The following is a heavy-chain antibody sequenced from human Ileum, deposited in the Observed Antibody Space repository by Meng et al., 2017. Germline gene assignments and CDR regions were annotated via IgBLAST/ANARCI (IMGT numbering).Heavy chain of an antibody. CDR1: GGSISTSGYY. Sequence: QPQLQESGPRLVKPSGALSPTCSFSGGSISTSGYYWGWIRQPPGKGLEWIGSIGHSGITYYTPSLKSQVTVSIDTSKSQFSLKLTSVTAADTAVYYCVRSSGWVRTGFDPWGQGTLVTVSS. CDR2: IGHSGIT. D-gene: IGHD6-19*01. CDR3: VRSSGWVRTGFDP. V-gene: IGHV4-39*01. J-gene: IGHJ5*02.